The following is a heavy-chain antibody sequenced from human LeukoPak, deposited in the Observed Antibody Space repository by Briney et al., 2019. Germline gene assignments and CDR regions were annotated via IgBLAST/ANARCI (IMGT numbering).Heavy chain of an antibody. D-gene: IGHD3-3*02. J-gene: IGHJ6*03. V-gene: IGHV1-69*05. CDR2: IIPIFGTA. Sequence: GSSVKVSCKASGGTFSSYAISWVRQAPGQGLEWMGRIIPIFGTANYAQKFQGRVTITTDESTSTAYMELSSLRSEDTAVYYCARAIALDYYYYYMDVWGKGTTVTVSS. CDR3: ARAIALDYYYYYMDV. CDR1: GGTFSSYA.